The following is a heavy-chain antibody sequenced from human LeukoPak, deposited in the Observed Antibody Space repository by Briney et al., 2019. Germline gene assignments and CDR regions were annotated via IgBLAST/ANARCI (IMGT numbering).Heavy chain of an antibody. D-gene: IGHD2-15*01. J-gene: IGHJ4*02. V-gene: IGHV3-30-3*01. CDR1: GFTFSSYA. CDR3: ARDPCRGGSCSYFDY. CDR2: ISYDGSNK. Sequence: GGSLRLSCAASGFTFSSYAMHWVRQAPGKGLEWVAVISYDGSNKYYADSVKGRFTISRDNSKNTLYLQMNSLRAEDTAVYYCARDPCRGGSCSYFDYWGQGTLVTVSS.